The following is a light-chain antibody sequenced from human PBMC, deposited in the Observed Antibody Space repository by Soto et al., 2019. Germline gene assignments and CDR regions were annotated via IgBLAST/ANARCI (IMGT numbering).Light chain of an antibody. CDR2: DAS. CDR1: QSFSSSY. CDR3: QQRRIWPPT. Sequence: EIGLTQSPGTLSFSPGERATLSCRASQSFSSSYLAWYQQKPGQAPRLLIYDASSRATGIPARFSGSGSGTDFTLTISSLEPEDFAVYYCQQRRIWPPTFGQGTKVDI. V-gene: IGKV3D-20*02. J-gene: IGKJ1*01.